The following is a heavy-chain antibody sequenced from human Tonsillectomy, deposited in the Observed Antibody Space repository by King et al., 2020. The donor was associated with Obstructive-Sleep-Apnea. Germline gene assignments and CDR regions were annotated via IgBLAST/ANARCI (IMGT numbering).Heavy chain of an antibody. J-gene: IGHJ4*02. D-gene: IGHD3-22*01. V-gene: IGHV5-51*01. CDR3: ARHKGYYYDSSGSYYFDY. Sequence: QLVQSGAEVKKPGESLKISCKGSGYSFTSYWIGWVRQMPGKGLEWMGIIYPGYSDSRYSPSFQGQVTISADKFISTAYLQGSSLKASDTAMYYCARHKGYYYDSSGSYYFDYWGQGTLVTVSS. CDR1: GYSFTSYW. CDR2: IYPGYSDS.